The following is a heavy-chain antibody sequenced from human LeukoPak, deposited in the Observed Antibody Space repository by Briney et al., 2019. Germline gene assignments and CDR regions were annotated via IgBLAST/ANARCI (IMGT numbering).Heavy chain of an antibody. J-gene: IGHJ4*02. V-gene: IGHV1-2*02. CDR2: INPNSGGT. CDR3: AGGYCSGGSCYDFDY. Sequence: ASVKVSCKASGYTFTGYYTHWVRQAPGQGLGWMGWINPNSGGTNYAQKFQGRVTMTRDTSISTAYMELSRLRSDDTAVYYCAGGYCSGGSCYDFDYWGQGTLVTVSS. CDR1: GYTFTGYY. D-gene: IGHD2-15*01.